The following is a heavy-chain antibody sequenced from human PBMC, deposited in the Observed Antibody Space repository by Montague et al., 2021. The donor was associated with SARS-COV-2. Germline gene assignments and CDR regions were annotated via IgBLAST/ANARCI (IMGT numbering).Heavy chain of an antibody. CDR3: ARDTRIVGATTRLDY. J-gene: IGHJ4*02. V-gene: IGHV4-31*03. D-gene: IGHD1-26*01. CDR1: GGSISSGGYY. Sequence: TLSLTCTVSGGSISSGGYYWSWIRQHPGKGLEWIGYIYYSGSTYYNPSLKSRVTISVDTSKNQFSLKLSSVTAADTAVYYCARDTRIVGATTRLDYWGQGTLVTVPS. CDR2: IYYSGST.